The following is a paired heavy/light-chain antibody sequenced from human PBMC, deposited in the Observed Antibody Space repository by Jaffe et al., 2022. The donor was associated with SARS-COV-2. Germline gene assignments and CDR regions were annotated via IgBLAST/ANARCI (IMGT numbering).Light chain of an antibody. Sequence: AIRMTQSPSSFSASTGDRVTITCRASQGISSYLAWYQQEPGKAPKLLIYAASTLQSGVPSRFSGSGSGTDFTLTISCLQSEDFATYYCQQYYSYPLTFGGGTKVEIK. CDR1: QGISSY. J-gene: IGKJ4*01. CDR3: QQYYSYPLT. CDR2: AAS. V-gene: IGKV1-8*01.
Heavy chain of an antibody. J-gene: IGHJ6*03. V-gene: IGHV3-23*04. CDR1: GFTFSSYA. Sequence: EVQVVEAGGGLVQPGGSLRLSCAASGFTFSSYAMSWVRQAPGKGLEWVSAISGSGGSTYYADSVKGRFTISRDNSKNTLYLQMNSLRAEDTAVYYCAKAQWELRNLYYYYMDVWGKGTTVTVSS. CDR3: AKAQWELRNLYYYYMDV. D-gene: IGHD1-26*01. CDR2: ISGSGGST.